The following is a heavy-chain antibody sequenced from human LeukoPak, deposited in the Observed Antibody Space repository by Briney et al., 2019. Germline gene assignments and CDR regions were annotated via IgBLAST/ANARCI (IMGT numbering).Heavy chain of an antibody. V-gene: IGHV1-69*13. CDR3: ARDVAEPTIFGRDWIEERNFDY. J-gene: IGHJ4*02. CDR1: GGTFSSYA. D-gene: IGHD3-3*01. CDR2: IIPIFGTA. Sequence: SVKVSCKASGGTFSSYAISWVRQAPGQGLEWMGGIIPIFGTANYAQKFQGRVTITADESTSTAYMELSSPRSEDTAVYYCARDVAEPTIFGRDWIEERNFDYWGQGTLVTVSS.